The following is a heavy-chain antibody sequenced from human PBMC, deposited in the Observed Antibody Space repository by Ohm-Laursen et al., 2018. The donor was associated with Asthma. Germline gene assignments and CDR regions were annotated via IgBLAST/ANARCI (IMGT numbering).Heavy chain of an antibody. J-gene: IGHJ5*02. D-gene: IGHD2-21*01. V-gene: IGHV1-2*06. CDR3: ARNSAFDP. Sequence: ASVKVSCKASGYTFTDFYIHWVRQAPGQGLEWMGRINPSSGGTNFAQKFQGRVTMTRDTSISTAFMELNRLTSDDTAVYYCARNSAFDPWGQGTLVSVSS. CDR2: INPSSGGT. CDR1: GYTFTDFY.